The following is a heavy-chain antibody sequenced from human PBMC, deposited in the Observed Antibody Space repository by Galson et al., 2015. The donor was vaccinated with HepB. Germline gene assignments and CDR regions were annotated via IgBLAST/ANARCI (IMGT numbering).Heavy chain of an antibody. CDR3: ARETPDTYYFDY. Sequence: SVKVSCKASGGTFSSYAISWVRQAPGQGLEWMGRIIPILGITNYAQKFQGRVTITADKSTSTIYMEVNSLTSDDTAVYYCARETPDTYYFDYWGPGTLVTVSS. J-gene: IGHJ4*02. CDR2: IIPILGIT. D-gene: IGHD2-15*01. CDR1: GGTFSSYA. V-gene: IGHV1-69*04.